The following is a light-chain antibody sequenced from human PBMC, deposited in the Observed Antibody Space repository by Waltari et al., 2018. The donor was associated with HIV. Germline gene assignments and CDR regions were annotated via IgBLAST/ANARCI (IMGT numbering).Light chain of an antibody. CDR2: DNS. CDR3: YSYDKCLGESCV. J-gene: IGLJ3*02. CDR1: SSTIGARSN. V-gene: IGLV1-40*01. Sequence: QSVLTQPPSVSGAPWQRVTLSSTGSSSTIGARSNVHWYQQFPEKAPSLLIYDNSDRPSGVPDRFSGSTSGTSASLTITVLQTEDEADYYCYSYDKCLGESCVFGGGTKVTVL.